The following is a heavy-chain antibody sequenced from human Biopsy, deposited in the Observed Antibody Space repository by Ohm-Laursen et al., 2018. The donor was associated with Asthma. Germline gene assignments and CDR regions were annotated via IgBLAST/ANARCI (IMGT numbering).Heavy chain of an antibody. D-gene: IGHD2/OR15-2a*01. CDR1: GYTFNSAG. CDR2: ISVYNGNT. Sequence: ASVKVSCKTSGYTFNSAGITWVRQAPGQGLEWMGWISVYNGNTKVAQKLQDRVTMITDTSTSTAYMELRSLRSDDTAVYFCARAVDYFHYYGIDVWGQGTTVTAS. CDR3: ARAVDYFHYYGIDV. J-gene: IGHJ6*02. V-gene: IGHV1-18*01.